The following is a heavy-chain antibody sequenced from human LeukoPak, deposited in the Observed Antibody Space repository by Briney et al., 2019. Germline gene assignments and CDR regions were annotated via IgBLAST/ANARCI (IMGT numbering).Heavy chain of an antibody. J-gene: IGHJ4*02. CDR3: AITHDSRELMQGDY. CDR1: GGTCSNYA. CDR2: IIPILDIT. V-gene: IGHV1-69*04. Sequence: SVKVSCKASGGTCSNYAISWVRQAPGQGLEWMGRIIPILDITHYAQKFQVRVTISADKSTSTAYMDLSGLRSEDTAVYYCAITHDSRELMQGDYWGQGTLVTVSS. D-gene: IGHD3-10*01.